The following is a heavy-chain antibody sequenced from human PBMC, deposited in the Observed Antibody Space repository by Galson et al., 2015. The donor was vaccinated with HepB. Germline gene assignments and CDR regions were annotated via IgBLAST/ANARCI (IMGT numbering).Heavy chain of an antibody. CDR2: IRYDGNGK. CDR3: AADNVKATALAH. Sequence: SLRLSCAVSGLTFSGYAVHWVRQAPGKGLGWVAAIRYDGNGKDYADSVKGRFTISRDNYKNTVYLQMNSLRGEDTAVYYCAADNVKATALAHWGQGTLVSVSS. J-gene: IGHJ4*02. CDR1: GLTFSGYA. V-gene: IGHV3-33*01. D-gene: IGHD1-26*01.